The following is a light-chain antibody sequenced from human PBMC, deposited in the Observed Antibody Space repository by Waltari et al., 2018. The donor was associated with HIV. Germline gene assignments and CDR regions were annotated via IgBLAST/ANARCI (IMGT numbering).Light chain of an antibody. J-gene: IGLJ3*02. V-gene: IGLV1-51*01. CDR1: SSNIGNNY. CDR3: GTWDNSLSAGV. CDR2: DNN. Sequence: QSVLTQPPSVSAAPGQKVTISCSGSSSNIGNNYLSWYQQLPGTAPKLLIYDNNKRPAGLPDRFSGSTSGTSGTRVIPGLQAGDEADYYCGTWDNSLSAGVFGGGTKLTVL.